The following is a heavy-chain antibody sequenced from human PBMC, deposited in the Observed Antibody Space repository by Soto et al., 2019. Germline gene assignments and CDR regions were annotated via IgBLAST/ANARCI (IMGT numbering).Heavy chain of an antibody. CDR1: GYSFTSYW. V-gene: IGHV5-51*01. J-gene: IGHJ5*02. CDR3: ARCYDFWSSPSWFDP. D-gene: IGHD3-3*01. Sequence: PGESLKISCKGSGYSFTSYWIGWVRQMPGKGLEWMGIIYPGDSDTRYSPSFQGQVTISADKSISTAYLQWSSLKASDTAMYYCARCYDFWSSPSWFDPWGQGTLVTVSS. CDR2: IYPGDSDT.